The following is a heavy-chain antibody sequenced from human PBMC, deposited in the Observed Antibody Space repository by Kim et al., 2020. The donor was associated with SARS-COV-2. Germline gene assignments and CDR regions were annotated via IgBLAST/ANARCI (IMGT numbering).Heavy chain of an antibody. V-gene: IGHV4-30-2*04. J-gene: IGHJ4*02. D-gene: IGHD2-2*01. CDR3: AAHGRYCSSTSCYAYDY. Sequence: LKSRVTISVDTSKNRFSLKLSSVTAADTAVYYCAAHGRYCSSTSCYAYDYWGQGTLVTVSS.